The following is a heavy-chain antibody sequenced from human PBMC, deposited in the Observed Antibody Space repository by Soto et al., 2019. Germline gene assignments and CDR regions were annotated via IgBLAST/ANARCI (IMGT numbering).Heavy chain of an antibody. CDR3: ARASDGYRSGWYVGYFDY. CDR2: IRAYNGYT. Sequence: QVQLVQSGAEVKKPGASVKVSCKASGYTFTSFGISWVRQAPRQGLEWMGWIRAYNGYTNYAQKFQGRVTITTDTSTSTAYMELRSLISDDTAVYYCARASDGYRSGWYVGYFDYWGQGTLVTVSS. V-gene: IGHV1-18*04. D-gene: IGHD6-19*01. J-gene: IGHJ4*02. CDR1: GYTFTSFG.